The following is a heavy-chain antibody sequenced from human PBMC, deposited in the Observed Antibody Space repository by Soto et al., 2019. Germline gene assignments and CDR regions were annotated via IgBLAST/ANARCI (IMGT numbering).Heavy chain of an antibody. CDR3: ARGYSSSSAAFDY. CDR2: ISYDARNK. J-gene: IGHJ4*02. D-gene: IGHD6-13*01. Sequence: QVQLVESGGGVVQPGRSLRLSCAASGFTFSSYAMHWVRQAPGKGLEWVAIISYDARNKYYADSVKGRFTIPRDSSKNTLYLQMNSLRADDTAVYYCARGYSSSSAAFDYWGQGTLVTVSS. CDR1: GFTFSSYA. V-gene: IGHV3-30*04.